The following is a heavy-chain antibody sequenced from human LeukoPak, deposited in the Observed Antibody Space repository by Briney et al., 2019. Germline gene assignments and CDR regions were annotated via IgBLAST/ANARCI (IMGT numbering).Heavy chain of an antibody. Sequence: ASVKVSCKASGYTFINYGISWVRQAPGQGLEWMGWISAYKGNTNYAQKLQGRVTMITDTSTSTAYMDLRSLRSDDTAVYYCARVRSGAVAGNYYYYMDVWGKGTTVTISS. CDR1: GYTFINYG. CDR2: ISAYKGNT. V-gene: IGHV1-18*01. J-gene: IGHJ6*03. CDR3: ARVRSGAVAGNYYYYMDV. D-gene: IGHD6-19*01.